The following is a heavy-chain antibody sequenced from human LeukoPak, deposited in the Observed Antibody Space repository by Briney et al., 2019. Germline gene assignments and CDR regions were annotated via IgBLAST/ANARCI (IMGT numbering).Heavy chain of an antibody. D-gene: IGHD3-16*01. Sequence: GGSLRLSCAASGFTFSSYAMTWVRQAPGKGLEWVSVISGSGGSTFYADSVKGRFTISRDNSKNTLYLQMNSLRAEDAALYYCAKATPGGDYYYNYWGQGTLVTVSS. V-gene: IGHV3-23*01. J-gene: IGHJ4*02. CDR3: AKATPGGDYYYNY. CDR1: GFTFSSYA. CDR2: ISGSGGST.